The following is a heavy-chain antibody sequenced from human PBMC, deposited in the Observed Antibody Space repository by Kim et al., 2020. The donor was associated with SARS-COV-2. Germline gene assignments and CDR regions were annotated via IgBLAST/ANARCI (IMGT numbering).Heavy chain of an antibody. CDR1: GFTFSNAW. V-gene: IGHV3-15*01. Sequence: GGSLRLSCAASGFTFSNAWMSWVRQAPGKGLEWVGRIKSKTDGGTTDYAAPVKGRFTISRDDSKNTLYLQMNSLKTEDTAVYYCTTGVGAAAMWELDAFDIWGQGTMVTVSS. CDR2: IKSKTDGGTT. J-gene: IGHJ3*02. D-gene: IGHD2-2*01. CDR3: TTGVGAAAMWELDAFDI.